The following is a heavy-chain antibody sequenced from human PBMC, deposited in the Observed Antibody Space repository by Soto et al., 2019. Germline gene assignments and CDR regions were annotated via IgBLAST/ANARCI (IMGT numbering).Heavy chain of an antibody. CDR3: ASATDSDYFDY. CDR1: GGSISSGDYY. CDR2: IYYSGST. Sequence: SETLSLTCTVSGGSISSGDYYWSWIRQPPGKGLEWIGYIYYSGSTYYNPSLKSRVTISVDTSKNQFSLKLSSVTAADTAVYYCASATDSDYFDYWGQGTLVTVSS. D-gene: IGHD4-4*01. J-gene: IGHJ4*02. V-gene: IGHV4-30-4*01.